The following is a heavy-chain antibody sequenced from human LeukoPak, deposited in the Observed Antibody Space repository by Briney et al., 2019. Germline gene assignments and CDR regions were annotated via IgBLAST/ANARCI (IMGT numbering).Heavy chain of an antibody. Sequence: GGSLRLSCAGSGFTFSDSVIHWVRQASGKGLEWISHVKTKADSYATAYAASVKGRFTISRDDSTNTAYLQMNSLKTEDTAVYYCTRGLKDNSGYYYVGDYWGQGTLVTVSS. CDR2: VKTKADSYAT. CDR1: GFTFSDSV. D-gene: IGHD3-22*01. J-gene: IGHJ4*02. CDR3: TRGLKDNSGYYYVGDY. V-gene: IGHV3-73*01.